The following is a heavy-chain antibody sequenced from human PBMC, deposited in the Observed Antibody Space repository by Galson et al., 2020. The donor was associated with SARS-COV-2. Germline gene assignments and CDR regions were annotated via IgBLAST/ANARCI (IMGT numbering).Heavy chain of an antibody. Sequence: ETSETLSLTCNVSGGSISRYYWSWIRQTPGKGLEWIGFIYSSGTTNYNPSLKSRVTISIATSKNQVSLKLTSVTAADTAVYYCASLFGSSYFAHAIDVWGQGITVTVSS. J-gene: IGHJ6*02. CDR1: GGSISRYY. V-gene: IGHV4-59*08. CDR2: IYSSGTT. CDR3: ASLFGSSYFAHAIDV. D-gene: IGHD2-15*01.